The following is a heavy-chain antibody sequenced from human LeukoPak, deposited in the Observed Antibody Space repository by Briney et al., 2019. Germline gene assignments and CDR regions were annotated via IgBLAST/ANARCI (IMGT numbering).Heavy chain of an antibody. V-gene: IGHV3-30*02. D-gene: IGHD4-17*01. CDR2: IRYDGSNK. Sequence: PGGSLRLSCAASGFTFSSYGMHWVRQAPGKGLEWVAFIRYDGSNKYYADSVKGRFTISRDNSKNTLYLQMNSLRAEDTAVYYCATDVATVTHYFDYWGQGTLVTVSS. CDR1: GFTFSSYG. J-gene: IGHJ4*02. CDR3: ATDVATVTHYFDY.